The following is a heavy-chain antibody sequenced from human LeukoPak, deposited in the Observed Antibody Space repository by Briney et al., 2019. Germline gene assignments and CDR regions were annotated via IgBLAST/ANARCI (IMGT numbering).Heavy chain of an antibody. D-gene: IGHD4-17*01. CDR3: AREAYGDYVNH. Sequence: GGSLRLSCAASGFTFSDYYMSWIRQAPGKGQELVSYISSSGNTIYYADSVKGRFTISRDNAKNSLYLQMNSLRAEDTAVYYCAREAYGDYVNHWGQGTLVTVSS. CDR1: GFTFSDYY. J-gene: IGHJ4*02. CDR2: ISSSGNTI. V-gene: IGHV3-11*04.